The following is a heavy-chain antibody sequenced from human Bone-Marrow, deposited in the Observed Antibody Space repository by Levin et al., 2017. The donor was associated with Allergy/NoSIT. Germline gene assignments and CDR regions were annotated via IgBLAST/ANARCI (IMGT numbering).Heavy chain of an antibody. CDR3: ARGAVAVYFDS. Sequence: SETLSLTCAVSGGSISSDNWWTWVRQSPGKGLEWIGEIYHTGITNYHPSLKSRVTISVDEPMNQFSLKLDSVTAADTAVYFCARGAVAVYFDSWGQGTLVTVSS. CDR1: GGSISSDNW. J-gene: IGHJ4*02. CDR2: IYHTGIT. D-gene: IGHD6-19*01. V-gene: IGHV4-4*02.